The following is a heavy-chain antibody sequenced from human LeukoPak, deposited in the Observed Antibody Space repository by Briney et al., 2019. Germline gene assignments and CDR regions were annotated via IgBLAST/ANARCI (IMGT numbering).Heavy chain of an antibody. CDR3: ARGGPDYTPLDY. D-gene: IGHD4-11*01. V-gene: IGHV3-21*01. CDR2: ISSSSSYI. J-gene: IGHJ4*02. CDR1: GFTFSSDS. Sequence: PGGSLRLSCAASGFTFSSDSMNWVRQAPGKGLKWVSSISSSSSYIYYADSVKGRFTISRDNAKNSLYLQMNSLRAEDTAVYYCARGGPDYTPLDYWGQGTLVTVSS.